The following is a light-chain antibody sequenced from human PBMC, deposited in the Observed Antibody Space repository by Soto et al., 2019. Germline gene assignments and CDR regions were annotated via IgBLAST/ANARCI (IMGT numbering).Light chain of an antibody. CDR1: SDINVVDYD. Sequence: QSVLTQPPSSSASPGESARLTCTLPSDINVVDYDIYWYQQKPGSPPRYLLFYYSDSDKGQGSGVPSRFSGSKDASANTGILLLSGLQSEDEADYYCMIWPSKALRVFGGGTKLTVL. CDR2: YYSDSDK. J-gene: IGLJ3*02. CDR3: MIWPSKALRV. V-gene: IGLV5-37*01.